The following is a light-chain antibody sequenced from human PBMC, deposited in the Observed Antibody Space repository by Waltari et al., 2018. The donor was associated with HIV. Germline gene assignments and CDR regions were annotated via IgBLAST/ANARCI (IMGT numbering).Light chain of an antibody. CDR1: SSDVGAYNY. CDR2: DVS. CDR3: SSYTSSSSVV. Sequence: GTSSDVGAYNYVSWYQQHPGKAPKLMIYDVSNRPSGVSNRFSGSKSGNTASLTISGLQAEDEADYYCSSYTSSSSVVFGGGTKLTVL. J-gene: IGLJ2*01. V-gene: IGLV2-14*03.